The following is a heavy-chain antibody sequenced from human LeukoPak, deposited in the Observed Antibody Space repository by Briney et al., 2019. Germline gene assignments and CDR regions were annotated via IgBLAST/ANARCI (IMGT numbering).Heavy chain of an antibody. D-gene: IGHD3-10*01. J-gene: IGHJ4*02. Sequence: ASVKVSCKTSGYTFTSYYMHWVRQAPGQGLEWMGIINPSGGNTNYAQRFQGRVTMTRDTSTRTVYMELSSLRSEDTALYYCARVRGVEFDYWGQGTLVTVSP. CDR2: INPSGGNT. V-gene: IGHV1-46*01. CDR1: GYTFTSYY. CDR3: ARVRGVEFDY.